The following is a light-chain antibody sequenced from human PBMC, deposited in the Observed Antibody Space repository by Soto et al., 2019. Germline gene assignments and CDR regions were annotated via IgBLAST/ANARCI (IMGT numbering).Light chain of an antibody. Sequence: DLVMTQSPLSLPVTPGEAASISCRSSESLLFTNGYNYLDWYVQKPGQSPQLLIYLGSHRAPGVPDRFRGSGSGTDFTLKISRVEAEDVGFYYCMQGVETPFTFGPGTKVDIK. CDR2: LGS. CDR1: ESLLFTNGYNY. J-gene: IGKJ3*01. CDR3: MQGVETPFT. V-gene: IGKV2-28*01.